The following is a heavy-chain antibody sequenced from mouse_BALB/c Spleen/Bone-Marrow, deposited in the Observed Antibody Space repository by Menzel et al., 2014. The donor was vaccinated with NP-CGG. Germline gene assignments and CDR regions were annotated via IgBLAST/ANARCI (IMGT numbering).Heavy chain of an antibody. V-gene: IGHV2-9*02. J-gene: IGHJ4*01. Sequence: VQLVESGPGLVAPSQSLSITCTVSGFSLTSYGVHWVRQPPGKGLEWLGVIWAGGSTNYNSALMSRLSISKDNSKSQVFLKMNSLQTDDAAMYYCARDYGSSYYAMDYRGQGTSVTVSS. CDR1: GFSLTSYG. CDR3: ARDYGSSYYAMDY. D-gene: IGHD1-1*01. CDR2: IWAGGST.